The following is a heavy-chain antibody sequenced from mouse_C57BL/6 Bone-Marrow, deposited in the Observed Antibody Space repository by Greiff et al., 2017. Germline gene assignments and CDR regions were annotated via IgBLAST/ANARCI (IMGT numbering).Heavy chain of an antibody. J-gene: IGHJ3*01. CDR2: INPNNGGT. Sequence: VQLQQSGPELVKPGASVKIPCKASGYTFTDYNMDWVKQSHGKSLEWIGDINPNNGGTIYNQKFKGKATLTVDKSSSTAYMELRSLTSEDTAVYYCARWSSSGYVGGWFAYWGQGTLVTVSA. CDR1: GYTFTDYN. CDR3: ARWSSSGYVGGWFAY. V-gene: IGHV1-18*01. D-gene: IGHD3-2*02.